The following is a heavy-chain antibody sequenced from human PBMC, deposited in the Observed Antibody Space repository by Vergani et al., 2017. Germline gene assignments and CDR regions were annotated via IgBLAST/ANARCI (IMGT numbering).Heavy chain of an antibody. Sequence: EVDLVESGGGLAQPGGSLRLSCEASGITFWKFGMHWVRQGPGKGLEWVSAISGSGGSTYYADSVKGRFTISRANSKNTLYLQMNSLRAEDTAVYYCAKEGLGPRYCSSTSCGPHYFDYWGQGTLVTVSS. CDR2: ISGSGGST. CDR1: GITFWKFG. V-gene: IGHV3-23*04. D-gene: IGHD2-2*01. J-gene: IGHJ4*02. CDR3: AKEGLGPRYCSSTSCGPHYFDY.